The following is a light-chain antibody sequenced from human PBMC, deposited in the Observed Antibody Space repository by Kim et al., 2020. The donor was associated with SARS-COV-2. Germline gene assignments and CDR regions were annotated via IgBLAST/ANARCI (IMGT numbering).Light chain of an antibody. CDR2: DVN. Sequence: QSVLTQPASVSGSPGQSITISCTGTSSDVGGYNYVSWYQQHPGKAPKLMIYDVNKRPSGVSNRFSGSKSGNTASLTISGLQAEDEDDYYCSSYTSSSTWVFGGGTQLTVL. CDR3: SSYTSSSTWV. V-gene: IGLV2-14*01. CDR1: SSDVGGYNY. J-gene: IGLJ3*02.